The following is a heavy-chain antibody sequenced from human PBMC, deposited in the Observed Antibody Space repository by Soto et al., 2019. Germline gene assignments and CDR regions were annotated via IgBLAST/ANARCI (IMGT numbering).Heavy chain of an antibody. CDR1: GFTFSSYA. J-gene: IGHJ4*02. D-gene: IGHD6-6*01. V-gene: IGHV3-23*01. CDR2: ISGSGGSP. CDR3: AKSITARPFDY. Sequence: GGSLRLSCAASGFTFSSYAMSWVRQVPGKGLEWVSAISGSGGSPYYADSVKGRFTISRDNSKNTLYLQMNTLRAEDTAVYYCAKSITARPFDYWGQGALVTVSS.